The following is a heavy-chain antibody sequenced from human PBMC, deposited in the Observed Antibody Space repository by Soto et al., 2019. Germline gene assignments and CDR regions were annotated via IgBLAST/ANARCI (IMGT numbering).Heavy chain of an antibody. CDR1: GFTFSSYA. D-gene: IGHD2-15*01. CDR2: ISGSGGST. Sequence: GGSLRLSCAASGFTFSSYAMSWVRQAPGKGLEWVSAISGSGGSTYYADSVKGRFTISRDNSKNTLYLQMNSLRAEDTAVYYCAKEGLHCSGGSCYSGYWGQGTLVTVSS. V-gene: IGHV3-23*01. CDR3: AKEGLHCSGGSCYSGY. J-gene: IGHJ4*02.